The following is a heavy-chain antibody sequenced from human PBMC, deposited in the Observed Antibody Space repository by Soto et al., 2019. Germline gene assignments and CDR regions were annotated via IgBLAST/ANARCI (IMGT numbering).Heavy chain of an antibody. D-gene: IGHD6-6*01. Sequence: WETLALTCVVSGYSISSAYYWGWIRQPPGKGLEWIGSVYHSGSTYYNPSLKSRVTISVDTSKNHVSLRSEDMAVYYCARAAARHYFDYWGQGTLGTLSS. V-gene: IGHV4-38-2*01. CDR1: GYSISSAYY. CDR2: VYHSGST. J-gene: IGHJ4*02. CDR3: ARAAARHYFDY.